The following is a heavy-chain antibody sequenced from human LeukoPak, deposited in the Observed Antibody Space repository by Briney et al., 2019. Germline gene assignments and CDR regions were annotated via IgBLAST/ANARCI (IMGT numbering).Heavy chain of an antibody. Sequence: GGSLRLSCAASGFTVSSNYMSWVRQAPGKGLEWVSLIYSGGSTYYADSVKGRFTISRDNSKNTLYLQMNSLRAEDTAVYYCARDRYVGATTAGDSDSWGQGTLVTVSS. CDR1: GFTVSSNY. CDR3: ARDRYVGATTAGDSDS. V-gene: IGHV3-53*01. J-gene: IGHJ4*02. D-gene: IGHD1-26*01. CDR2: IYSGGST.